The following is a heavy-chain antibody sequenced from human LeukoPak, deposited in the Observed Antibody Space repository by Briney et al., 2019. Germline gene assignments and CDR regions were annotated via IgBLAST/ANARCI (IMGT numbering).Heavy chain of an antibody. CDR2: IIPIFGTA. Sequence: SVKVSCKASVGTFSSYAISWVRQAPGQGLEGMGRIIPIFGTANYAQKFQGRVTITTDESTSTAYMELSSLRSEDTAVYYCARERGSGSYYFDYWGQGTLVTVSS. V-gene: IGHV1-69*05. J-gene: IGHJ4*02. CDR1: VGTFSSYA. D-gene: IGHD3-10*01. CDR3: ARERGSGSYYFDY.